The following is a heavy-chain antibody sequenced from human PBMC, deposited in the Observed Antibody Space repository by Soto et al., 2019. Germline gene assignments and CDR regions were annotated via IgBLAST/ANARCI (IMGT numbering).Heavy chain of an antibody. J-gene: IGHJ3*02. CDR1: GVSFSGYY. Sequence: TLSLTCAVYGVSFSGYYLSWIRQPPGKGLEWIGEINHSGSTNYNPSLKSRVTISVDTSKNQFSLKLSSVTAADTAVYYCARGHYYDSSPPYAFDIWGQGTMVTVSS. V-gene: IGHV4-34*01. CDR3: ARGHYYDSSPPYAFDI. CDR2: INHSGST. D-gene: IGHD3-22*01.